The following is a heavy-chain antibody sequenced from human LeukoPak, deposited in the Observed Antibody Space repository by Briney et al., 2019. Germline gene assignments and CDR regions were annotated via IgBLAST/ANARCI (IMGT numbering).Heavy chain of an antibody. D-gene: IGHD6-13*01. CDR1: GGSTSSRSYY. CDR3: ARSLNIAAAGLSFDY. V-gene: IGHV4-39*07. Sequence: SETLSLTCTVSGGSTSSRSYYWGWIRQPPGKGLEWIGSIYYSGSSYNNPSLKSRVTISVDTSKNQFSLKLSSVTAADTAVYYCARSLNIAAAGLSFDYWGQGTLVTVSS. J-gene: IGHJ4*02. CDR2: IYYSGSS.